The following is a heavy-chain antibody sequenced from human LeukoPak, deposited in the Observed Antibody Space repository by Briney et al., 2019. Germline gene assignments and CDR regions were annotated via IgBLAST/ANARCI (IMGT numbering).Heavy chain of an antibody. Sequence: GGSLRLSCAASGFTFRRYAIYWVRQAPGKELAGVSGISGSGCDTYLAASVRGRFTISRDNSKNTVFLQMDSLRAEDTAVYYCAKTTDGYSSGRYPGWPIDYWGQGILVTVSS. V-gene: IGHV3-23*01. CDR3: AKTTDGYSSGRYPGWPIDY. CDR1: GFTFRRYA. J-gene: IGHJ4*02. D-gene: IGHD6-19*01. CDR2: ISGSGCDT.